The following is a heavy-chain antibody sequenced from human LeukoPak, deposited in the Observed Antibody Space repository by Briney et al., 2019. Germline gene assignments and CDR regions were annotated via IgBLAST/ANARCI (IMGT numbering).Heavy chain of an antibody. V-gene: IGHV3-23*01. D-gene: IGHD1-26*01. CDR1: GITFSNYA. CDR2: ISGITTNT. J-gene: IGHJ3*02. CDR3: AKHLLVGGTRGAYAFDI. Sequence: GGSLRLSCAASGITFSNYAMSWVRQAPGKGLEWVSLISGITTNTYYADSVKGRFTISRDNSKNTLDLQMNSLRAEDTAGYYCAKHLLVGGTRGAYAFDIWGRGTMVTVSS.